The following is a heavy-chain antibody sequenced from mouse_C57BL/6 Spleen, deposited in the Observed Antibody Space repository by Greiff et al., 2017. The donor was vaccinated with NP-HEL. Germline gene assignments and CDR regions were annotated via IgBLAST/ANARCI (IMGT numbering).Heavy chain of an antibody. CDR2: IYPGDGDT. CDR1: GYAFSSSW. V-gene: IGHV1-82*01. J-gene: IGHJ4*01. Sequence: QVQLQQSGPELVKPGASVKISCKASGYAFSSSWMNWVKQRPGKGLEWIGRIYPGDGDTNYNGKFKGKATLTADKSSSTAYMQLSSLTSEDSAVYFCAKTDLLRYAMDYWGQVTSVTVSS. CDR3: AKTDLLRYAMDY. D-gene: IGHD2-1*01.